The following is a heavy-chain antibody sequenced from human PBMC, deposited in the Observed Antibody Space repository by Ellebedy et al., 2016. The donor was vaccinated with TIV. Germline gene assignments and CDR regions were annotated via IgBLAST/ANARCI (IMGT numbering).Heavy chain of an antibody. CDR1: GFTFSRYW. Sequence: GGSLRLSCAASGFTFSRYWMHWVRQVPGKGLLWVSRVYSDKTTTLYADSVKGRFTVSRDNAKNTLYLQMNSLRAEDTAVYYCVRGCTNGECQPGGFDYWGQGTLVTVSS. V-gene: IGHV3-74*01. CDR2: VYSDKTTT. D-gene: IGHD2-8*01. J-gene: IGHJ4*02. CDR3: VRGCTNGECQPGGFDY.